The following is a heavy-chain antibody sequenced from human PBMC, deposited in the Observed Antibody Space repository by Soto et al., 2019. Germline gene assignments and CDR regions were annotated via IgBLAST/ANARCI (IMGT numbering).Heavy chain of an antibody. D-gene: IGHD2-8*02. Sequence: GGSLRLSCAASGFTFTTAWINWVRQAPGKGLEWVGRIKSKTDGGTPDFAAPVRGRFAISRDDSKSMVHLQMDSVRVEDTAVYYCAKGRDTGNFYDVWGQGTMVTVSS. CDR3: AKGRDTGNFYDV. J-gene: IGHJ3*01. CDR2: IKSKTDGGTP. V-gene: IGHV3-15*07. CDR1: GFTFTTAW.